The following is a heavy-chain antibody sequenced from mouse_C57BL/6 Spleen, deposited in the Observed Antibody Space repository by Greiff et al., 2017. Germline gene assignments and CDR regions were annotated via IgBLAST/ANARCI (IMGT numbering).Heavy chain of an antibody. CDR1: GYTFTRYW. J-gene: IGHJ2*02. CDR3: ARLNYGSPDD. V-gene: IGHV1-69*01. CDR2: IDPSDSYT. D-gene: IGHD1-1*01. Sequence: QVQLQQPGAELVMPGASVKLSCKASGYTFTRYWMHWVKQRPRHGLEWIGEIDPSDSYTNYNQRVKGKSTLTVDKSSSTAYMQLSSLTSEDSAVYYCARLNYGSPDDWGQGTSLTVAS.